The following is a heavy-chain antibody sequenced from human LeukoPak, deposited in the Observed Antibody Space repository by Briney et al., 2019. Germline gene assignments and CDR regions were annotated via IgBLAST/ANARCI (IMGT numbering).Heavy chain of an antibody. D-gene: IGHD6-19*01. CDR3: ARDQEQWLDY. CDR2: INPNSGGT. Sequence: EASVNVSSKACGYTFTGYYMHWVRPAPGQGRAWMGWINPNSGGTNYAPKFQGRVTITRDTAISTAYMELSRLRSDDTAVYYWARDQEQWLDYWGQETLVTVSS. J-gene: IGHJ4*02. V-gene: IGHV1-2*02. CDR1: GYTFTGYY.